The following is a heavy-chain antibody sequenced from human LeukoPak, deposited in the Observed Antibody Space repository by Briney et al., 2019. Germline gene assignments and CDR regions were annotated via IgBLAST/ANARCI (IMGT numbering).Heavy chain of an antibody. CDR2: IYSGGST. CDR3: SRGSRDGYNFDY. D-gene: IGHD5-24*01. J-gene: IGHJ4*02. V-gene: IGHV3-66*01. Sequence: GGSLRLSCAASGFTVSSNYMSWVRQAPGKGLEWVSVIYSGGSTYYADSVKGRFTISRDNSKNTLYLQMNSLRAEDTAVYYCSRGSRDGYNFDYWGQGTLVTVSS. CDR1: GFTVSSNY.